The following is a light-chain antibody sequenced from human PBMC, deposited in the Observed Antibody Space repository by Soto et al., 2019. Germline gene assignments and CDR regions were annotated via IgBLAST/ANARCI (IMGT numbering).Light chain of an antibody. V-gene: IGLV2-8*01. CDR2: EVN. Sequence: QSALPQPPSSSGSPVQSVTMSCTGSSSDVGGYNYVSWFQQHPGKAPKLIIHEVNQRPSGVPDRFSGSKSGNTASLTVSGLQAEDEGTYYCSSYGGYNNVVFGTGTKVTVL. CDR3: SSYGGYNNVV. CDR1: SSDVGGYNY. J-gene: IGLJ1*01.